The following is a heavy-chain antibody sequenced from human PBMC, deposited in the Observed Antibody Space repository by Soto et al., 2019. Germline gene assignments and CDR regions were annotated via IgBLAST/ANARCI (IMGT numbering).Heavy chain of an antibody. D-gene: IGHD4-4*01. CDR3: ARDQAYDYTSPGDYYYYGMDV. CDR1: GGSICSGGHY. Sequence: SETLSLTCTVSGGSICSGGHYWNWIRQHPGKGLEWIGYIYYSGSTYYNPSLKSRVTISVDTSKNQFSLKLSSVTAADTAVYYCARDQAYDYTSPGDYYYYGMDVWGQGTTVTVSS. V-gene: IGHV4-31*03. CDR2: IYYSGST. J-gene: IGHJ6*02.